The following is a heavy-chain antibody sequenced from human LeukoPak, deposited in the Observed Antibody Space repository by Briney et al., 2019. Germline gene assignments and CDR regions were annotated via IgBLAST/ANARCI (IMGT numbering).Heavy chain of an antibody. D-gene: IGHD3-10*01. J-gene: IGHJ5*02. Sequence: GGSLRLSCAASGFTFSSYSMNWVRQAPGKGLEWVSYISSSSSTIYYADSVKGRFTISRDNAKNSLYLQMNSLRAEDTAVYYCASNYYGSGSYYCFDPWGQGTLVTVSS. CDR3: ASNYYGSGSYYCFDP. CDR1: GFTFSSYS. CDR2: ISSSSSTI. V-gene: IGHV3-48*01.